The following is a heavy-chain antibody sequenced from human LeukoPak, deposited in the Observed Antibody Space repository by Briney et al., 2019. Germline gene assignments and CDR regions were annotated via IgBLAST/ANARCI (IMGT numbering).Heavy chain of an antibody. D-gene: IGHD5-18*01. CDR1: GFTFSSYA. CDR2: VGGSDET. CDR3: ARGWLIPDF. J-gene: IGHJ4*02. Sequence: GGSLRLSCAASGFTFSSYAMSWVRQTPGKGLEWVSSVGGSDETYYADSVKGRFTISRDNSKNTLYLQMSSLRAEDTAIYYCARGWLIPDFWGQGVLVTVSS. V-gene: IGHV3-23*01.